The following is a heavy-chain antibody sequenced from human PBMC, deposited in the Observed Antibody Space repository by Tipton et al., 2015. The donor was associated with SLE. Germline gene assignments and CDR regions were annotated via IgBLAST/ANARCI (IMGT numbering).Heavy chain of an antibody. Sequence: LRLSCTVSGGSISSGDHYWSWVRQHPGKGLEWIGYIYYSGSTYYISPLKSQVIISIDTSKNQFGLKLNSVTAAETAAYYCARFYFDVFTGYLQGYFDSKDPGTLVTVSS. CDR3: ARFYFDVFTGYLQGYFDS. CDR2: IYYSGST. J-gene: IGHJ4*02. D-gene: IGHD3-9*01. CDR1: GGSISSGDHY. V-gene: IGHV4-31*02.